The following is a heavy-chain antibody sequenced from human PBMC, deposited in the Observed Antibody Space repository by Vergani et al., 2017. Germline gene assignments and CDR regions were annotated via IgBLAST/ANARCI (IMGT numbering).Heavy chain of an antibody. CDR1: GGSVRTSIGYY. J-gene: IGHJ5*02. CDR3: VRDSWRSDLRGVYWFDT. V-gene: IGHV4-61*02. Sequence: QVQLQESGPGLVKPSQTLSLSCTVSGGSVRTSIGYYWTWIRQPAGKILEWIGEIFSSGTTNYNPSFKNRVTMSVDTSKNQFSLKLNSVTAADTAVYYCVRDSWRSDLRGVYWFDTWGQGTLVSVSS. D-gene: IGHD3-10*01. CDR2: IFSSGTT.